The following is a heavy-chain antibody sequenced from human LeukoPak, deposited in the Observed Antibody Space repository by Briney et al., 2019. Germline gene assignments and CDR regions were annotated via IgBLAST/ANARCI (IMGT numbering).Heavy chain of an antibody. CDR2: INHSGST. V-gene: IGHV4-34*01. CDR1: GGSFSGYY. J-gene: IGHJ4*02. D-gene: IGHD4-17*01. CDR3: ARHSDYGDYEIDY. Sequence: PSETLSLTCAVYGGSFSGYYWSWIRQPPGKGLEWIGEINHSGSTNYNPSLKSRVTISVDTSKNQFSLKLSSVTAADTAVYYCARHSDYGDYEIDYWGQGTLVTVSS.